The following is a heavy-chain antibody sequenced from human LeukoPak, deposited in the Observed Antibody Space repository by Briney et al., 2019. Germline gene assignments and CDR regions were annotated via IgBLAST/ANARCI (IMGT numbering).Heavy chain of an antibody. D-gene: IGHD3-22*01. Sequence: GGSLRLSCAASGFTFSGSAMHWVRQASGKGLEWVGRIRSKANSYATAYAASVKGRFTISRDDSKNTAYLQMNSLKTEDTAVYYCTRPGYYYDSSGYYSASSFDYWGQGTLVTVSS. J-gene: IGHJ4*02. CDR3: TRPGYYYDSSGYYSASSFDY. CDR1: GFTFSGSA. CDR2: IRSKANSYAT. V-gene: IGHV3-73*01.